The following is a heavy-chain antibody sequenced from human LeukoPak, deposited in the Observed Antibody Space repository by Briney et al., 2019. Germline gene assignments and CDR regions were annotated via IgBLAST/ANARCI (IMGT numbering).Heavy chain of an antibody. CDR2: IRSKANSYAT. J-gene: IGHJ4*02. CDR3: TTQYYYDSSGYALAY. CDR1: GFTFSSYS. D-gene: IGHD3-22*01. Sequence: GGSLRLSCAASGFTFSSYSMNWVRQASGKGLEWVGRIRSKANSYATAYAASVKGRFTISRDDSKNTAYLQMNSLKTEDTAVYYCTTQYYYDSSGYALAYWGQGTLVTVSS. V-gene: IGHV3-73*01.